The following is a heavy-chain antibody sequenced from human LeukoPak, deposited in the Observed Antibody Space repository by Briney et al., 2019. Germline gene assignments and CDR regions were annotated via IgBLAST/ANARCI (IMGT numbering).Heavy chain of an antibody. J-gene: IGHJ4*02. Sequence: SVNVSCTASVGTLSSYATSWVRQAPGQGRGWMGGIIPIFGTANYTQTFQGRVTLTAEESTSTACIDLSSLTSQDPAVYFCSRDESAYYDFWSGYYLLFRGVGYFDYWGQGTRVTVSS. CDR3: SRDESAYYDFWSGYYLLFRGVGYFDY. CDR2: IIPIFGTA. D-gene: IGHD3-3*01. V-gene: IGHV1-69*13. CDR1: VGTLSSYA.